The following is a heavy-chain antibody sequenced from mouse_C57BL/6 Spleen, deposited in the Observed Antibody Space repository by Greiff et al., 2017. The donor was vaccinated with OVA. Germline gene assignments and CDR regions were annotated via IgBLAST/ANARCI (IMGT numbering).Heavy chain of an antibody. CDR1: GYTFTDYY. CDR3: ASQALTDAMDY. Sequence: EVQLQQSGPELVKPGASVKISCKASGYTFTDYYMNWVKQSHGKSLEWIGDINPNNGGTSYNQKFKGKATLTVDKSSSTAYMELRSLTSEDSAVYYCASQALTDAMDYWGQGTSVTVSS. D-gene: IGHD3-2*02. V-gene: IGHV1-26*01. J-gene: IGHJ4*01. CDR2: INPNNGGT.